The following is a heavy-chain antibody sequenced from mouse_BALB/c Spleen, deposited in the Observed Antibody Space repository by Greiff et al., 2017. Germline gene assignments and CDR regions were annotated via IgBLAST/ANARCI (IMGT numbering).Heavy chain of an antibody. J-gene: IGHJ4*01. V-gene: IGHV5-4*02. D-gene: IGHD1-1*01. CDR2: ISDGGSYT. CDR1: GFTFSDYY. Sequence: DVQLVESGGGLVKPGGSLKLSCAASGFTFSDYYMHWVRQTPEKRLEWVASISDGGSYTYYPDSVKGRFTISRDNAKNNLYLQMSSLKSEDTAMYYCANGRYYANYDAMDYWGQGTSVTVSS. CDR3: ANGRYYANYDAMDY.